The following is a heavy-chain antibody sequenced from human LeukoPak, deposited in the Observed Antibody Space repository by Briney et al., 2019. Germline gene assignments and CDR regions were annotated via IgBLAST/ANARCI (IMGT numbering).Heavy chain of an antibody. Sequence: PGGSLRLSCAASGFTFSDYWVSWLRQAPGQGLEWVANIKQDGSEKYHMDSVRGRFTISRDNAKNSLYLQMNSLRVEDTAVYYCARDGDTSGYSDWGQGTLVTVSS. CDR3: ARDGDTSGYSD. D-gene: IGHD3-22*01. CDR2: IKQDGSEK. V-gene: IGHV3-7*01. CDR1: GFTFSDYW. J-gene: IGHJ4*02.